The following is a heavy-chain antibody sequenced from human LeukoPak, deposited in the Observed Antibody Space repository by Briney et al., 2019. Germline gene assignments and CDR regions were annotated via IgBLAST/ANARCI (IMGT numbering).Heavy chain of an antibody. Sequence: WASVKVSCKASGGTFSSYAISWVRQAPGQGLEWMGGIIPIFGTANYAQKFQGRVTITADESTSTAYMELSSLRSEDTAVYYCARVRTSYYYDSSGKPYYYYYGMDVWGQGTTVTVSS. CDR2: IIPIFGTA. CDR1: GGTFSSYA. CDR3: ARVRTSYYYDSSGKPYYYYYGMDV. D-gene: IGHD3-22*01. J-gene: IGHJ6*02. V-gene: IGHV1-69*13.